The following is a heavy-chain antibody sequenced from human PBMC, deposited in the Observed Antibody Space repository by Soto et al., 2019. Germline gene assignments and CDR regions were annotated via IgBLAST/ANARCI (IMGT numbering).Heavy chain of an antibody. CDR2: ISASVANT. V-gene: IGHV3-23*01. CDR1: GFTFSRYA. Sequence: EVQLLESGGGLAQPGGSLRLSCAASGFTFSRYAMTWVRQGPGKGLEWVSSISASVANTYHADSVKGRFTISRDNSKNTLYPQMNSLRVEDTAIYYCAKDGPLGELMADWGQGTVVTVSS. D-gene: IGHD3-10*01. J-gene: IGHJ4*02. CDR3: AKDGPLGELMAD.